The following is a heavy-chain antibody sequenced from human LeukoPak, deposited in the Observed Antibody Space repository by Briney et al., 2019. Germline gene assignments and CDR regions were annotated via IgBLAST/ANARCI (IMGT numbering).Heavy chain of an antibody. CDR3: AKDRAPSTMIVVPLD. CDR2: ISGSGGST. J-gene: IGHJ4*02. CDR1: GYTFSSYA. V-gene: IGHV3-23*01. Sequence: GGSLRLSCAASGYTFSSYAMRWVRQAPGKGLEWVSAISGSGGSTYYADSVKGRFTISRDNSKNTLYLQMNSLRAEDTAVYYCAKDRAPSTMIVVPLDWGQGTLVTVSS. D-gene: IGHD3-22*01.